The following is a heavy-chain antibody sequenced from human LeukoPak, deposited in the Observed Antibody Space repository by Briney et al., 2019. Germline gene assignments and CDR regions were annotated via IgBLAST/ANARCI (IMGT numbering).Heavy chain of an antibody. CDR1: GGSISSYY. V-gene: IGHV4-59*08. CDR2: IYYSGST. CDR3: ARHGRSDITVAGTRAFDY. Sequence: SETLSLTCTVSGGSISSYYWSWIRQPPGKGLEWIGYIYYSGSTNYNPSLKSRVTISVDMSKNQFSLKLSSVTAADTAVYYCARHGRSDITVAGTRAFDYWGQGTLVTVSS. J-gene: IGHJ4*02. D-gene: IGHD6-19*01.